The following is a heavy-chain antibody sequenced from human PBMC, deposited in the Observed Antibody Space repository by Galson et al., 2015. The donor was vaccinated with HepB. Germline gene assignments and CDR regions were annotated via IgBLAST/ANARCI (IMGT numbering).Heavy chain of an antibody. D-gene: IGHD3-3*01. CDR1: GYSFTSYW. CDR3: ARGGTFGVVISYYYYGMDV. CDR2: IDPSDSYT. Sequence: QSGAEVKKPGESLRISCKGSGYSFTSYWISWVRQMPGKGLEWMGRIDPSDSYTNYSPSFQGHVTISADKSISTAYLQWSSLKASDTAMYYCARGGTFGVVISYYYYGMDVWGQGTTVTVSS. J-gene: IGHJ6*02. V-gene: IGHV5-10-1*01.